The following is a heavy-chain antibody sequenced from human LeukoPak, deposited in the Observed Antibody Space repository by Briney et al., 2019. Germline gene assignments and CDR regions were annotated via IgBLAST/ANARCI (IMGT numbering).Heavy chain of an antibody. J-gene: IGHJ4*02. CDR3: VGLDYGDLPDY. V-gene: IGHV4-38-2*01. D-gene: IGHD4-17*01. CDR2: IYHSGTT. Sequence: SETLPLTCAVSGYSISSGYYWGWIRPPPGKGLELIGSIYHSGTTYYNPSLKSRVTISVDTSKNQFSLKLSSVTAADTAVYYCVGLDYGDLPDYWGRGTLVTVSS. CDR1: GYSISSGYY.